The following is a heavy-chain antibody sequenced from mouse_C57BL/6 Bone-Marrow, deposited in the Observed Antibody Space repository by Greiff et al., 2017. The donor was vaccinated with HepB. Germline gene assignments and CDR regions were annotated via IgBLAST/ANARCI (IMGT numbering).Heavy chain of an antibody. CDR3: ARCLPYYFDY. J-gene: IGHJ2*01. V-gene: IGHV1-50*01. D-gene: IGHD6-2*01. CDR1: GYTFTSYW. Sequence: QVQLQQPGAELVKPRASVKLSCKASGYTFTSYWMQWVKQRPGQGLEWIGEIDPSDSYTNYNQKFKGKATLTVDTSSSTAYMQLSSLTSEDSAVYYCARCLPYYFDYWGQGTTLTVSS. CDR2: IDPSDSYT.